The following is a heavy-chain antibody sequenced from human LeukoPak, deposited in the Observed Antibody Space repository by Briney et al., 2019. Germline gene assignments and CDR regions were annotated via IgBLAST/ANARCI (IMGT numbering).Heavy chain of an antibody. Sequence: GGSLRLSCEASGFTFSTYWMSWVRQAPRKGLEWVANIKQDGSEKYYVDSVKGRFTISRDNAKNSLYLQMNSLRAEDTAMYYCARDSAGNDYWGQGTLVTVSS. CDR3: ARDSAGNDY. CDR1: GFTFSTYW. V-gene: IGHV3-7*01. D-gene: IGHD6-13*01. CDR2: IKQDGSEK. J-gene: IGHJ4*02.